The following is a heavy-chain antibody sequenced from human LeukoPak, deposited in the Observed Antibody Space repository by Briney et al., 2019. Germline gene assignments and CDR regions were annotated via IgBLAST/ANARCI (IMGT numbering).Heavy chain of an antibody. D-gene: IGHD6-19*01. CDR2: IWYDGSNK. J-gene: IGHJ4*02. CDR1: GFTFSSYG. V-gene: IGHV3-33*01. Sequence: GGSLRLSCAASGFTFSSYGMHWVRQAPGKGLEWVAVIWYDGSNKYYADSVKGRFTISRDNSKNTLYLQMNSLRAEDTAVYYCATGVAHSSGPWDYWGQGTLVTVSS. CDR3: ATGVAHSSGPWDY.